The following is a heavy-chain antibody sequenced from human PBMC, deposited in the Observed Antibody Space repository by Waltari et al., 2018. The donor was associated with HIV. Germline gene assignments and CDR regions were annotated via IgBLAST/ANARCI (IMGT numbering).Heavy chain of an antibody. Sequence: EVQLVESGGDLVQPGGSLRRSCAASGSSFRTYSMNWVRQAPGKGLEWISYISNSGNTIDYADSVKGRFTISRDNAKNSLSLQMHSLRAEDTAVYYCARARGYSYGYEDYWGQGALVTVSS. D-gene: IGHD5-18*01. CDR3: ARARGYSYGYEDY. CDR1: GSSFRTYS. CDR2: ISNSGNTI. J-gene: IGHJ4*02. V-gene: IGHV3-48*04.